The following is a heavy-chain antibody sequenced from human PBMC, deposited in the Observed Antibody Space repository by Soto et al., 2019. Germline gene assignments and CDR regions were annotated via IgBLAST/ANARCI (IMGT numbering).Heavy chain of an antibody. Sequence: QLLESGGGFVQPGGSLRLSCVASGFTFSNLAMAWVRQAPGEGLEWVSAISGSGDDTFYADSMKGRFTISRDNSKDTLYLQINSLRAEDTAVHYCANPIPKTGTTFGFWGQGTLVTVSS. V-gene: IGHV3-23*01. CDR1: GFTFSNLA. J-gene: IGHJ4*02. D-gene: IGHD1-1*01. CDR3: ANPIPKTGTTFGF. CDR2: ISGSGDDT.